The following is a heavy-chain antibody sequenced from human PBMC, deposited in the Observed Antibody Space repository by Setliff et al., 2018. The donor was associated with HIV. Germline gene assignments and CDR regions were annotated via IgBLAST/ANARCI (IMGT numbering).Heavy chain of an antibody. CDR2: IYYSGST. CDR1: GGSINDYY. CDR3: GGAAPRSGQGTIDY. J-gene: IGHJ4*02. Sequence: SETLSLTCTVSGGSINDYYWSWIRQPPGKGLEWIGYIYYSGSTNYNPSLKSRITISVDTSKNHFSLKVTSVIAADTAVYYCGGAAPRSGQGTIDYWGQGIQVTVSS. V-gene: IGHV4-59*08. D-gene: IGHD2-15*01.